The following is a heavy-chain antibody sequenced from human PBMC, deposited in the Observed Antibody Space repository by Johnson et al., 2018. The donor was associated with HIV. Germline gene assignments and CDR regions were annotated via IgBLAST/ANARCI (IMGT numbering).Heavy chain of an antibody. CDR2: IKSKTDGGTT. Sequence: VQLVESGGGLVQPGRSLRLSCAASGFTFSNAWMSWVRQAPGKGLEWVGRIKSKTDGGTTDYAAPVKGRFTISRDDSKNTLYLQMNSLKIEDTAVYYCTDYNFWTKRAFDIWGQGTMVTVSS. CDR1: GFTFSNAW. V-gene: IGHV3-15*01. D-gene: IGHD3-3*01. J-gene: IGHJ3*02. CDR3: TDYNFWTKRAFDI.